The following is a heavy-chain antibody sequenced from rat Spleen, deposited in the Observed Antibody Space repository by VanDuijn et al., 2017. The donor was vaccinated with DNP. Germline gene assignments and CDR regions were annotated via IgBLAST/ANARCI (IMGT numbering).Heavy chain of an antibody. CDR3: ARHWDSVYAMDD. D-gene: IGHD4-6*01. Sequence: EVQLVESGGGLVQPGRSLKLSCAASGFTFSDYNMAWVRQAPKKGLEWVATISYDGSSTYYLDSVKGRFTISRDNAKSTLYLKMDSLRSEYTATYYCARHWDSVYAMDDWGQGTSVTVSS. J-gene: IGHJ4*01. CDR2: ISYDGSST. V-gene: IGHV5-7*01. CDR1: GFTFSDYN.